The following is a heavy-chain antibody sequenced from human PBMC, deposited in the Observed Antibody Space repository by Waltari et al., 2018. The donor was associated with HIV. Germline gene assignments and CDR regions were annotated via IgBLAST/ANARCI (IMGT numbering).Heavy chain of an antibody. CDR1: GGSISSTYHY. CDR2: IYYSGRT. CDR3: ARLEGLRGGDLIDS. Sequence: QLQLQESGPGLVKPSETLSLTCTVSGGSISSTYHYWGWIRQPPGNGLEWIGSIYYSGRTYSNPSLKSRVTISVDTSKTQFSLKLSSVTAADTAVYYCARLEGLRGGDLIDSWGQGTLVTVSS. V-gene: IGHV4-39*01. J-gene: IGHJ4*02. D-gene: IGHD2-21*02.